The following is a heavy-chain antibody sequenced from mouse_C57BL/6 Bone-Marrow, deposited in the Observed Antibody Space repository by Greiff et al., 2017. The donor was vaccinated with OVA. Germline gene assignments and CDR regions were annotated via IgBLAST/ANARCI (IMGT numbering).Heavy chain of an antibody. CDR2: IYPGSGST. CDR1: GYTFNSYW. V-gene: IGHV1-55*01. Sequence: QVQLQQPGAELVKPGASVKMSCKASGYTFNSYWITWVKQRPGQGLEWIGDIYPGSGSTNYNEKFKSKATLTVDTSSSTAYMQLSSLTSEDSAVYYCATYGNYVRYWYFDVWGTGTTVTVSS. CDR3: ATYGNYVRYWYFDV. D-gene: IGHD2-1*01. J-gene: IGHJ1*03.